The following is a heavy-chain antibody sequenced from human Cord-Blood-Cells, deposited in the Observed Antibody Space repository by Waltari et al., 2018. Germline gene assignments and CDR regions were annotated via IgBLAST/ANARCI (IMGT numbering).Heavy chain of an antibody. CDR1: GGSISSYY. D-gene: IGHD2-15*01. J-gene: IGHJ2*01. Sequence: QVQLQESGPGLVKPSETLSLTCTVPGGSISSYYWSWIRQPPGKGREWIGYIYYSGSTNYNPSLKSRVTISVDTSKNQFSLKLSSVTAADTAVYYCARVERGYCSGGSCYYWYFDLWGRGTLVTVSS. CDR3: ARVERGYCSGGSCYYWYFDL. V-gene: IGHV4-59*01. CDR2: IYYSGST.